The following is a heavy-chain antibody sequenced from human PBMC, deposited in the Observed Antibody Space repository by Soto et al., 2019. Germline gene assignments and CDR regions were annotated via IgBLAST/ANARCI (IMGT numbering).Heavy chain of an antibody. J-gene: IGHJ3*01. CDR1: GYTFTTNF. CDR2: ISPGGGTT. D-gene: IGHD3-22*01. V-gene: IGHV1-46*03. Sequence: VQLVQSGAEVKKPGASVKISCKASGYTFTTNFIHWIRQAPGQGLEWVGIISPGGGTTVYAQKFQGRVTMTRDTSTSTVYMELRSLRSEDTAVFYCARAHYDSDAFDFWGQGTMVIVSS. CDR3: ARAHYDSDAFDF.